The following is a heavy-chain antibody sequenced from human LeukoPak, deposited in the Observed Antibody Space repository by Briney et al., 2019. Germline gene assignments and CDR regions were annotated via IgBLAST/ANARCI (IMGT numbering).Heavy chain of an antibody. D-gene: IGHD2-2*01. CDR1: GYTFTSYY. J-gene: IGHJ6*04. CDR2: INPSGGST. V-gene: IGHV1-46*01. Sequence: GASVKVSCKASGYTFTSYYMHWVRQAPGQGLEWMGIINPSGGSTSYAQKFQGRVTMTRDTSTSTVYMELSSLRSEDTAVYYCARSANRGRLGGCSSTSCSYYYYGTDVWGKGTTVTVSS. CDR3: ARSANRGRLGGCSSTSCSYYYYGTDV.